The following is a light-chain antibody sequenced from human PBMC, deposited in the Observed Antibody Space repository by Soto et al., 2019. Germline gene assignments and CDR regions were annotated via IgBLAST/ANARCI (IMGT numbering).Light chain of an antibody. V-gene: IGKV1-39*01. CDR2: AAS. Sequence: DMQMTQSPSSLSASVEDRVIITCRASQSISNHLNWYLQKPGKAPKLLIYAASNLQSGVPSRFSGSGSGTDFTLTISSLQPEDFATYFCQQSYSTPPWTFGQGTKVDIK. CDR3: QQSYSTPPWT. J-gene: IGKJ1*01. CDR1: QSISNH.